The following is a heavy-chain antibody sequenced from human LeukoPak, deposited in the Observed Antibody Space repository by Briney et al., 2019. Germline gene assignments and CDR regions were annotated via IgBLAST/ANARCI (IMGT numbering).Heavy chain of an antibody. D-gene: IGHD6-6*01. J-gene: IGHJ4*01. Sequence: SQTLSLTCAISGDSVSSNSAAWNWIRQSPSRGLEWLGRTYYRSKWYNDYAVSLKSRISINPDTSKNQFSLQLNSVTPEDTAVYNFARGSVEDSSSMDDWGHGTLVTVSS. CDR2: TYYRSKWYN. CDR1: GDSVSSNSAA. CDR3: ARGSVEDSSSMDD. V-gene: IGHV6-1*01.